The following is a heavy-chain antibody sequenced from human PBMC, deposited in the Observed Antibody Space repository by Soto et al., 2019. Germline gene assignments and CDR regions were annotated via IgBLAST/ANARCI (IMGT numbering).Heavy chain of an antibody. Sequence: QVQLVQSGAEVKKPGASVKVSCKASGYTFTSYDINWVRQATGQGLEWMGWMNPNSGNTGYAQKFQGRVTMTMNTSISTAYMELSSLRSEDTAVYYCARRGFDYDILTGYYYYYMDVWGKGTTVTVSS. D-gene: IGHD3-9*01. CDR3: ARRGFDYDILTGYYYYYMDV. CDR2: MNPNSGNT. CDR1: GYTFTSYD. V-gene: IGHV1-8*01. J-gene: IGHJ6*03.